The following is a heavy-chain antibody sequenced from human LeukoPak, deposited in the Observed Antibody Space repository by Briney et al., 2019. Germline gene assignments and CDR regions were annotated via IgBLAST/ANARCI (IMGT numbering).Heavy chain of an antibody. V-gene: IGHV3-15*01. D-gene: IGHD2-2*01. CDR2: IKSKTDGGTT. CDR3: TTTVVPAAPDALDI. J-gene: IGHJ3*02. Sequence: GGSLRLPCAASGFTFSNAWMSWVRQAPGKGLEWVGRIKSKTDGGTTDYAAPVKGRFTISRDDSKNTLYLQMNSLKTEDTAVYYCTTTVVPAAPDALDIWGQGTMVTVSS. CDR1: GFTFSNAW.